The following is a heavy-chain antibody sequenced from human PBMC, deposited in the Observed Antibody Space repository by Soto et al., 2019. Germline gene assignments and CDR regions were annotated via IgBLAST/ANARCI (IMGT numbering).Heavy chain of an antibody. CDR2: ISQTSTYT. Sequence: QAQLVESGGDLVKPGGSLRLSCAASGFTFSDYYLSWVRQAPGKGLEWLSYISQTSTYTPYADSVRGRFTISRDTAKNSLYLQMNSLRVEDTAIYYCTTAERGKTGTRIWGQGTLVTVSS. D-gene: IGHD1-1*01. V-gene: IGHV3-11*06. J-gene: IGHJ4*02. CDR1: GFTFSDYY. CDR3: TTAERGKTGTRI.